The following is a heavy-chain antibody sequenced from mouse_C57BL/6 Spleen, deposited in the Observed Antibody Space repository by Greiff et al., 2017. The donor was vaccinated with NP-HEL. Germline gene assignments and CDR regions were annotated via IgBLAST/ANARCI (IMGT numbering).Heavy chain of an antibody. CDR3: ARDEYGYDAMDY. J-gene: IGHJ4*01. D-gene: IGHD1-1*02. CDR2: SRNKANDYTT. CDR1: GFTFSDFY. V-gene: IGHV7-1*01. Sequence: EVQVVESGGGLVQSGRSLRLSCATSGFTFSDFYMEWVRQAPGKGLEWIAASRNKANDYTTEYSASVKGRFIVSRDTSQSILYLQMNALRAEDTAIYYCARDEYGYDAMDYWGQGTSVTVSS.